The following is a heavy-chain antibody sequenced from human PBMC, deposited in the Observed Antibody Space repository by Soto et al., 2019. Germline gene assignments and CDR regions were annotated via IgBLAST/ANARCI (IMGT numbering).Heavy chain of an antibody. V-gene: IGHV1-2*02. CDR3: ARSLSTIGGRPDS. Sequence: ASVKVSCKASGYTFTGYYMHWVRQAPGQGLEWMGWINPNSGDTKYAQKFQGRVTMTRDTSTRTAYMEVSRLTSDDTAVYYCARSLSTIGGRPDSWGQGTLVTVSS. CDR2: INPNSGDT. J-gene: IGHJ4*02. D-gene: IGHD6-6*01. CDR1: GYTFTGYY.